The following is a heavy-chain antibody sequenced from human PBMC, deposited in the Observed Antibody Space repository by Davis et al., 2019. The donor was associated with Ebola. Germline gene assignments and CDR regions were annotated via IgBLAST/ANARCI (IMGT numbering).Heavy chain of an antibody. CDR3: ARGRDSFIAVAGQGWFDP. CDR2: IYYSGST. V-gene: IGHV4-61*08. CDR1: GGSISSGGYY. J-gene: IGHJ5*02. Sequence: PSETLSLTCTVSGGSISSGGYYWSWIRQHPGKGLEWIGYIYYSGSTNYNPSLKSRVTISVDTSKNQFSLKLSSVTAADTAVYYCARGRDSFIAVAGQGWFDPWGQGTLVTVSS. D-gene: IGHD6-19*01.